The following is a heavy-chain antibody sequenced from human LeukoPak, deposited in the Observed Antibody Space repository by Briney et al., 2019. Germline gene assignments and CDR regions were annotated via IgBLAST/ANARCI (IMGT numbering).Heavy chain of an antibody. V-gene: IGHV3-30*04. CDR1: GFTFSSYA. CDR3: ARSVGHPTVTFYYYYYYGMDV. J-gene: IGHJ6*02. CDR2: ISYDGSNK. Sequence: GGSLRLSCAASGFTFSSYAMHWVRQAPGKGLEWVAVISYDGSNKYYADSVKGRFTISRDNSKNTLYLQMNSLRAEDTAVYYCARSVGHPTVTFYYYYYYGMDVWGQGTTVTVSS. D-gene: IGHD4-17*01.